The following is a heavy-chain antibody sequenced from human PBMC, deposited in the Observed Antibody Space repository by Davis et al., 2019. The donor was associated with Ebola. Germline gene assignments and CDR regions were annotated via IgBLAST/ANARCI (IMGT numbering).Heavy chain of an antibody. J-gene: IGHJ4*02. Sequence: GGSLRLSCAVSGFTFSSYGMHWVRQAPGKGLEWVAVISYDGNNKYYGDSVKGRFTISRDDSKNTLYLQMNSLRPEDTAVYYCAKDFGDGFDYWGRGTLVTVSS. CDR3: AKDFGDGFDY. CDR2: ISYDGNNK. CDR1: GFTFSSYG. D-gene: IGHD2-21*01. V-gene: IGHV3-30*18.